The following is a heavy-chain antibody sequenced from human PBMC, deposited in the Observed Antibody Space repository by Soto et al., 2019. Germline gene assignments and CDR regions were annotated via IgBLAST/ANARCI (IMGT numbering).Heavy chain of an antibody. CDR2: ISSSSSYI. CDR3: ARGGYCSSTSCEQYYFDY. J-gene: IGHJ4*02. Sequence: GGALRLSCAASGFTFSSYSMNWVRQAPGKGLEWVSSISSSSSYIYYADSVKGRFTISRDNAKNSLYLQMNSLRAEDTAVYYCARGGYCSSTSCEQYYFDYWGQGTLVTVSS. CDR1: GFTFSSYS. D-gene: IGHD2-2*01. V-gene: IGHV3-21*01.